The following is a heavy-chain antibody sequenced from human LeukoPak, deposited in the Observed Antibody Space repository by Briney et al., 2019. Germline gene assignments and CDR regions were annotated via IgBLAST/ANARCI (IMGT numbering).Heavy chain of an antibody. Sequence: SETLSLTCTVSGGAISSYYWSWIRQPAGKGLEWIGRIYTSGSTNYNPSRKSRVTMSVDTSKNQFSLNLSSVTAADTAVYYCASSRGYSYGESFDYWGQGTLVTVSS. CDR2: IYTSGST. CDR3: ASSRGYSYGESFDY. V-gene: IGHV4-4*07. CDR1: GGAISSYY. J-gene: IGHJ4*02. D-gene: IGHD5-18*01.